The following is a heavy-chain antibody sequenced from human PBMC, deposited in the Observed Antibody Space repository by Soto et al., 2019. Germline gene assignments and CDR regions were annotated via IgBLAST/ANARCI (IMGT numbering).Heavy chain of an antibody. CDR1: GGSISSSGHY. J-gene: IGHJ5*02. Sequence: QLQLQESGPGLVKPSEALSLTCTVSGGSISSSGHYWGWIRQTPGQGLEWIGNIFYSGATHYNASFRSRGSISVDSSKNQLSLKVTSVTAADTAVYYCARRSYGSGVDLWGRGTLVTVSS. CDR3: ARRSYGSGVDL. V-gene: IGHV4-39*01. D-gene: IGHD3-10*01. CDR2: IFYSGAT.